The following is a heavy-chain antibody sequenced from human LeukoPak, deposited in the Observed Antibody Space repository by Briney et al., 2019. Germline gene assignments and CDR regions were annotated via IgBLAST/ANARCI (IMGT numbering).Heavy chain of an antibody. Sequence: ASVKVSCKASGYTFTSYGISWVRQAPGQGLEWMGWISAYKGNTKYAQRIQGRVSMTTDTSTSTAYMEVRSLRSDDTAVYYCARDSAGYGSGWYDYWGQGTLVTVSS. CDR2: ISAYKGNT. D-gene: IGHD6-19*01. CDR1: GYTFTSYG. CDR3: ARDSAGYGSGWYDY. J-gene: IGHJ4*02. V-gene: IGHV1-18*01.